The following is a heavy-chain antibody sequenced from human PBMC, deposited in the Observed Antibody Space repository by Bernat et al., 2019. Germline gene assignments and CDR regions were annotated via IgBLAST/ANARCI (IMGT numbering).Heavy chain of an antibody. CDR2: INAGNGDT. CDR1: GYTFISYA. CDR3: ARGDSFRGAHNWFDP. V-gene: IGHV1-3*01. Sequence: QVQLVQSGAEVKKPGASVKVSCKASGYTFISYAMHWVRQAPGQRLEWMGWINAGNGDTKYSQKFQDRVTFTRDTSATTAYMDLSSLRSEDTAVYYCARGDSFRGAHNWFDPWGQGTLVTVSS. J-gene: IGHJ5*02. D-gene: IGHD2-21*01.